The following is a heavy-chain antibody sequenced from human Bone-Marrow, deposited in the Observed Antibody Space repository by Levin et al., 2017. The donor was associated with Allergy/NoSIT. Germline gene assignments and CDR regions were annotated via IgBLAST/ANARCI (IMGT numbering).Heavy chain of an antibody. D-gene: IGHD6-13*01. CDR1: GYSFTSYW. CDR3: ARQAAAWMGYSSSWYHFDY. V-gene: IGHV5-51*01. Sequence: GESLKISCKGSGYSFTSYWIGWVRQMPGKGLEWMGIIYPGDSDTRYSPSFQGQVTISADKSISTAYLQWSSLKASDTAMYYCARQAAAWMGYSSSWYHFDYWGQGTLVTVSS. CDR2: IYPGDSDT. J-gene: IGHJ4*02.